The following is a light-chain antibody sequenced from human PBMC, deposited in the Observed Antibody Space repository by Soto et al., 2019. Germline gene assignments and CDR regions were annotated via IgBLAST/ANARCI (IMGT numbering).Light chain of an antibody. V-gene: IGLV2-23*01. J-gene: IGLJ2*01. CDR1: SSDVGSYNL. CDR2: EGS. CDR3: CSYTGSSACVL. Sequence: QSVLTQPASVSGSPGQSITISCTGTSSDVGSYNLVSWYQQHPGKAPKVMIYEGSKRPSGVSNRFSGSKSGNTASLAISGLQAEDEADYYCCSYTGSSACVLFGGGTKLTVL.